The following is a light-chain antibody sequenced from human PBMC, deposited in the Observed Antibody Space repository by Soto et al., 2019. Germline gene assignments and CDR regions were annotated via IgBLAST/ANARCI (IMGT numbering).Light chain of an antibody. CDR1: QGIRDA. Sequence: DIQMTQSPSSLSASVGDRVTITCRASQGIRDALGWYQQKPGTAPKRLIYAASSLQSGVPSSFSGSGSGTEFTLTISSLQPEDFATYDCLQHNSYPQTFGQGTKVEIK. V-gene: IGKV1-17*01. CDR2: AAS. CDR3: LQHNSYPQT. J-gene: IGKJ1*01.